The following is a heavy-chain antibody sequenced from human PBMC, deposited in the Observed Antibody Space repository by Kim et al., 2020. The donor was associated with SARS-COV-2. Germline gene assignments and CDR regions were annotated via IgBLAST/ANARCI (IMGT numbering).Heavy chain of an antibody. J-gene: IGHJ4*02. Sequence: SETLSLTCTVSGGSISSSSYYWGWIRQPPGKGLEWIGSIYYSGSTYYNPSLKSRVTISVDTSKNQFSLKLSSVTAADTAVYYCARGPYYYGSGSYPFDYWGQGTLVTVSS. V-gene: IGHV4-39*01. D-gene: IGHD3-10*01. CDR1: GGSISSSSYY. CDR2: IYYSGST. CDR3: ARGPYYYGSGSYPFDY.